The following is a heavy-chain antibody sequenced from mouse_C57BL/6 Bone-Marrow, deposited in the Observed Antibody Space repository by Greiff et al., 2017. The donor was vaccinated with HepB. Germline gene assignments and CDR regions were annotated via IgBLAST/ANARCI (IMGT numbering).Heavy chain of an antibody. J-gene: IGHJ4*01. CDR1: GFTFSDYG. Sequence: EVQRVESGGGLVKPGGSLKLSCAASGFTFSDYGMHWVRQAPEKGLEWVAYISSGSSTIYYADTVKGRFTISRDNAKNTLFLQMTSLRSEDTAMYYCATLGPYYAMGYWGQGTSVTVSS. V-gene: IGHV5-17*01. CDR2: ISSGSSTI. CDR3: ATLGPYYAMGY.